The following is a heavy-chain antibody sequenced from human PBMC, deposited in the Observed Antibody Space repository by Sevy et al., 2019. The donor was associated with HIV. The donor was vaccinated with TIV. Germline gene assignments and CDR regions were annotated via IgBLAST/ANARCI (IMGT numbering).Heavy chain of an antibody. Sequence: GGSLRPSCAASGFTFSNYAMSWVRQAPGKGLEWVSAISGSGVSTYYADSVKGRFTISRDNSKNTLYLQMNSLRAEDTAVYYCAKDRGSYRGYFDYWGQGTLVTVSS. D-gene: IGHD1-26*01. CDR3: AKDRGSYRGYFDY. V-gene: IGHV3-23*01. CDR2: ISGSGVST. J-gene: IGHJ4*02. CDR1: GFTFSNYA.